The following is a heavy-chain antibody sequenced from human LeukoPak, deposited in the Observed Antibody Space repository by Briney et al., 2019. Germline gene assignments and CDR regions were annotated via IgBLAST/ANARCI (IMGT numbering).Heavy chain of an antibody. V-gene: IGHV3-23*01. CDR2: LSGSGDIT. Sequence: PGGSLRLSCAASGFTFTNYAMTWVRQAPGKGLEWVSALSGSGDITYYADSVRGRFTISRDISRNTLYLQMSSLRAEDTAVYYCAKDHYYDSSGYYYGLLGAFDIWGLGTMVTVSS. CDR1: GFTFTNYA. CDR3: AKDHYYDSSGYYYGLLGAFDI. J-gene: IGHJ3*02. D-gene: IGHD3-22*01.